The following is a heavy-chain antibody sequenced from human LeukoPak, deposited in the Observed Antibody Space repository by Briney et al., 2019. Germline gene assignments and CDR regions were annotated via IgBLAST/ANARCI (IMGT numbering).Heavy chain of an antibody. CDR1: GGSISSGGYS. V-gene: IGHV4-30-2*01. CDR3: ARGGQPYQLLRGGIYNWFDP. D-gene: IGHD2-2*01. CDR2: IYHSGST. Sequence: ASQTLSLTCAVSGGSISSGGYSWSWIRQPPGKGLEWIGYIYHSGSTYYNPSLKSRVTISVDRSKNQFSLKMSSVTAADTAVYYCARGGQPYQLLRGGIYNWFDPWGQGTLVTVSS. J-gene: IGHJ5*02.